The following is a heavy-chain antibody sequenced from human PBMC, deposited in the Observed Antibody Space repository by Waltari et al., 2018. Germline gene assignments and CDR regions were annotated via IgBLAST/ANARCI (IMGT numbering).Heavy chain of an antibody. D-gene: IGHD6-19*01. CDR1: GGSFSGYY. V-gene: IGHV4-34*01. CDR2: IKHSGST. Sequence: QVQLQQWGAGLLKPSETLSLTCAVYGGSFSGYYWSWIRQPPGKGLEWIGEIKHSGSTNDNPSLKSRVTISVDTSKNQFSLKLSSVTAADTAVYYCARGLGEQWLVPGYWGQGTLVTVSS. J-gene: IGHJ4*02. CDR3: ARGLGEQWLVPGY.